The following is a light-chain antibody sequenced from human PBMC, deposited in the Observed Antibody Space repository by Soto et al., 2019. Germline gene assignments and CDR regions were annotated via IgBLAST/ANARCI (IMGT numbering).Light chain of an antibody. CDR2: GAS. V-gene: IGKV1-5*01. Sequence: DIQMTQSPSTLSASVGDRVIITCRASHSISKWLAWYQQKPGKAPKLLIYGASSLESRVPSRFGGSGSWTGFTLTISGLQPDDFATYDCQQYNSYDMWTFGQGTKVDIK. CDR3: QQYNSYDMWT. J-gene: IGKJ1*01. CDR1: HSISKW.